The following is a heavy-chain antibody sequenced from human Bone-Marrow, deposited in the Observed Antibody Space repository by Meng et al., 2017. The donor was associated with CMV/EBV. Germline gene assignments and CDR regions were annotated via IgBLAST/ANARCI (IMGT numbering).Heavy chain of an antibody. V-gene: IGHV4-59*01. Sequence: SETLSLTCTVSGGSISNSYWNWIRQPPGKGLEWIGYIYYTGKTNYNPSLKSRVSISLDTSKKQFSLKLRSPTASDTAVYYCARRYSSSSYNWFDPWGQGTLVTVSS. J-gene: IGHJ5*02. D-gene: IGHD6-6*01. CDR1: GGSISNSY. CDR2: IYYTGKT. CDR3: ARRYSSSSYNWFDP.